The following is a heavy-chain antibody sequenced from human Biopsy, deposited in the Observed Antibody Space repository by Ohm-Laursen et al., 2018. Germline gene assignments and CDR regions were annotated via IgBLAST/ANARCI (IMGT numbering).Heavy chain of an antibody. CDR3: ARRRGADFDY. CDR1: GGSFNSLD. Sequence: SSVKVSCKASGGSFNSLDLSWVRQAPGQGLEWLGGIIPFSGTINYAQAFRGRVAITADESTSTVYLDPSSLRSEDTATYYCARRRGADFDYWGQGTLVTVSS. V-gene: IGHV1-69*01. J-gene: IGHJ4*02. D-gene: IGHD3-16*01. CDR2: IIPFSGTI.